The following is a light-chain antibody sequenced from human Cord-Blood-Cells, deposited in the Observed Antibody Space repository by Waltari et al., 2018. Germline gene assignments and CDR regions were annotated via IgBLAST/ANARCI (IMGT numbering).Light chain of an antibody. CDR1: QRISSY. CDR3: QQSYSTPYT. V-gene: IGKV1-39*01. Sequence: DIQLTQSPSSLSASAGDRVTTTCQASQRISSYVNWYQQKPGKAPKLLIYAASSLQSGVPSRFSGSGSVTDFTLTISSLQPEDFATYYCQQSYSTPYTFGQGTKLEIK. CDR2: AAS. J-gene: IGKJ2*01.